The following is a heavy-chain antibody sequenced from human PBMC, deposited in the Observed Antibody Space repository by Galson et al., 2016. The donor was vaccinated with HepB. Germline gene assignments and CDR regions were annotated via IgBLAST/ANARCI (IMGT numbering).Heavy chain of an antibody. D-gene: IGHD3-22*01. CDR2: ISGGGGTT. CDR1: GFTFNSYA. V-gene: IGHV3-23*01. J-gene: IGHJ4*02. CDR3: AKDTHTYYYDSWAFDD. Sequence: SLRLSCAASGFTFNSYAMNWVRQAPGKGLEWVSVISGGGGTTYYAGSVKGRFTVSRDNSKNTLYLQMNSLRAEDTAVYYCAKDTHTYYYDSWAFDDWGQGTLVTVSS.